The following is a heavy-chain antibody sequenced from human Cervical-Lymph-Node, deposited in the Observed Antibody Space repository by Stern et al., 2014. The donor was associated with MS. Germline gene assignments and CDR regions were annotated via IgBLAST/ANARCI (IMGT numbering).Heavy chain of an antibody. CDR1: GYTFISYG. CDR2: VSAYNGNT. Sequence: VQLVESGAEVRKPGASVKVYCKASGYTFISYGISWVRQAPGQGLEWMGWVSAYNGNTNYAEKFHGRVTMTTETSTSTAYMELRSLRSDDTAVYYCVRAREGRYYYDSSGYYEYWGQGALVTVSS. J-gene: IGHJ4*02. D-gene: IGHD3-22*01. CDR3: VRAREGRYYYDSSGYYEY. V-gene: IGHV1-18*01.